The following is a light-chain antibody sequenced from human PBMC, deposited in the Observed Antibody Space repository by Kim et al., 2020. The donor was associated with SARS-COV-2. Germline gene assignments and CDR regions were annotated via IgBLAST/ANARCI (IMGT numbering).Light chain of an antibody. CDR1: SSDVGGYNY. V-gene: IGLV2-14*04. J-gene: IGLJ1*01. CDR2: DVS. CDR3: SSYTSITPYV. Sequence: GQSITNSCTGSSSDVGGYNYVSWYQQHPGKAPKLMIYDVSDRPSGVSNRFSGSKSANTASLTISGLQAEDEADYYCSSYTSITPYVFGTGTKVTVL.